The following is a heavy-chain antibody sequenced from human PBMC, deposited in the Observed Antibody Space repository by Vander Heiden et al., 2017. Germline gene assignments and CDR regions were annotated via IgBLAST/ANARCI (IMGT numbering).Heavy chain of an antibody. J-gene: IGHJ4*02. CDR2: ISGAGSNT. CDR3: AKDLATYGVETFDC. V-gene: IGHV3-23*01. Sequence: EVPLLESGGGLVQPGGSLRLSCAASGFTFSNSAMSWGRQAPGKGLEWVSGISGAGSNTFYADFVKGRFTISRDNSKNTLYLQMNSLSAEDTAVYYCAKDLATYGVETFDCWGQGTLGTVSS. D-gene: IGHD4-17*01. CDR1: GFTFSNSA.